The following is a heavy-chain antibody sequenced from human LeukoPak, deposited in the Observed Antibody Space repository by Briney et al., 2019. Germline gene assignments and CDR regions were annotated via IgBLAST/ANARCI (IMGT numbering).Heavy chain of an antibody. CDR3: ARHDPIAAALLDY. J-gene: IGHJ4*02. D-gene: IGHD6-13*01. CDR1: GYSFTSYW. CDR2: IDPSDSYT. V-gene: IGHV5-10-1*01. Sequence: GESLKISCKGSGYSFTSYWISWVRQMPGKGLEWMGRIDPSDSYTSYSPSFQGHVTISAGKSISTAYVQWSSLKASDTAMYYCARHDPIAAALLDYWGQGTLVTVSS.